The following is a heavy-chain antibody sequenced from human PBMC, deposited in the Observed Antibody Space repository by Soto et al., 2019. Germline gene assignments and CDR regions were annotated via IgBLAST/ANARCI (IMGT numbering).Heavy chain of an antibody. J-gene: IGHJ4*02. D-gene: IGHD4-4*01. Sequence: VQLHESGPRLVKPSGTLSLTCAVSGDSIGSNVWWSWLRQPPGTGLEWIGEVYHHGLTDYNPSLKGRVNMSADTSKNKFALIVSSVTAAYTAMYYFARDAAVPGETYRVDYGGQGSLVTVSA. CDR1: GDSIGSNVW. CDR2: VYHHGLT. CDR3: ARDAAVPGETYRVDY. V-gene: IGHV4-4*02.